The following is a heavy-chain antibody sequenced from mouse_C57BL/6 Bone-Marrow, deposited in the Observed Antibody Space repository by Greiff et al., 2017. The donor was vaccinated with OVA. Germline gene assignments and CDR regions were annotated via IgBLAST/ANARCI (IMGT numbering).Heavy chain of an antibody. D-gene: IGHD1-1*01. CDR3: ARKGYYYGSSHYYAMDY. J-gene: IGHJ4*01. Sequence: VKVVESGPGLVAPSQSLSITCTVSGFSLTSYAISWVRQPPGKGLEWLGVIWTGGGTNYNSALKSRLSISKDNSKSQVFLKMNSLQTDDTARYYCARKGYYYGSSHYYAMDYWGQGTSVTVSS. CDR2: IWTGGGT. CDR1: GFSLTSYA. V-gene: IGHV2-9-1*01.